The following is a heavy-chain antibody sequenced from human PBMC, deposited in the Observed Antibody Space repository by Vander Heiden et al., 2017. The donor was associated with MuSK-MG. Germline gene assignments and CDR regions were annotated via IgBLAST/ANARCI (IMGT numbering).Heavy chain of an antibody. V-gene: IGHV3-66*01. J-gene: IGHJ4*02. CDR3: ARGGAYCSGGSCHTGVFDY. CDR1: GFTVSSNY. Sequence: EVQLVESGGGLVQPGGSLRLSCSASGFTVSSNYMSWVRQGPGKGLEEVSVMYSGGSTSYAEPVKGRVTISRDNSKNALYLQMSSLRAEDTAVYYCARGGAYCSGGSCHTGVFDYWGQGTLVTVSS. CDR2: MYSGGST. D-gene: IGHD2-15*01.